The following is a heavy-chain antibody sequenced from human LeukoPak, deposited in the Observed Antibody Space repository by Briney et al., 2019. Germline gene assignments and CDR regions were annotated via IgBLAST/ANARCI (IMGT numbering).Heavy chain of an antibody. CDR2: INHSGST. V-gene: IGHV4-34*01. Sequence: SETLSLTCAVYGGSFSGYYWSWIRQPPGKGLEWIGEINHSGSTNYNPSLKSRVTISVDTSKNQFSLKLSSVTAADTAVYYCAFITGTTTYFDCWGQGTLVTVSS. CDR3: AFITGTTTYFDC. CDR1: GGSFSGYY. D-gene: IGHD1-7*01. J-gene: IGHJ4*02.